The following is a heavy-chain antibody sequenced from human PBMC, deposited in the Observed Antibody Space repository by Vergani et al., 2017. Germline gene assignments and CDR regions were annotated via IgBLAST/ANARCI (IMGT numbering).Heavy chain of an antibody. V-gene: IGHV3-9*01. CDR1: GFTFDDYA. D-gene: IGHD2-8*01. CDR3: AKDRGDIVLSGSKNYFDY. CDR2: ISWNSGSI. Sequence: EVRLVESGGGLVQPGRSLRLSCAASGFTFDDYAMHWVRQAPGKGLEWVSGISWNSGSIGYADSVKGRFTISRDNAKNSLYLQMNSLRAEDTALYYCAKDRGDIVLSGSKNYFDYWGQGTLVTVSS. J-gene: IGHJ4*02.